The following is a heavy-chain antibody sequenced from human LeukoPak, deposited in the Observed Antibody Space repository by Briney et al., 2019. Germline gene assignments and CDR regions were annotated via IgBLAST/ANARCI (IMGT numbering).Heavy chain of an antibody. J-gene: IGHJ4*02. V-gene: IGHV3-30*18. CDR2: ISYDGSNK. Sequence: QPGGSLRLSCAASGFTFSSYGMHWVRQAPGKGLEWVAVISYDGSNKYYADSVKGRFTISRDNSKNTLYLQMNSLRAEDTAVYYCAKREVLHFDYWGQGTLVTVSS. CDR3: AKREVLHFDY. CDR1: GFTFSSYG.